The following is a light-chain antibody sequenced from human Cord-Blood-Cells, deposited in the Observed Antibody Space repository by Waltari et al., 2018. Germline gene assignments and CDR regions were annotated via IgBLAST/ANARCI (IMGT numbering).Light chain of an antibody. J-gene: IGLJ3*02. CDR2: DVS. CDR3: SSYTSSITWV. Sequence: QSALTHPASVSGYPGQSLTISCTGTSSDVGGYKYFSWYQQLPGKAHKLMIYDVSNRPSGVYNRCSGSKSGNTASLTISELQAEDEADYYCSSYTSSITWVFGGGTKLTVL. V-gene: IGLV2-14*01. CDR1: SSDVGGYKY.